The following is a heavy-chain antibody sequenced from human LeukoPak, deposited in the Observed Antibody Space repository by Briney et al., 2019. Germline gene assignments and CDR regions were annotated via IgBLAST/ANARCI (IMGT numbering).Heavy chain of an antibody. D-gene: IGHD3-9*01. V-gene: IGHV3-48*01. CDR1: GFSFSDYS. J-gene: IGHJ4*02. Sequence: GGSLRLSCAASGFSFSDYSINWFRQAPGKGLEWVSYITGTSSTIYYADSMKGRFTVSRDNAKNSLFLHMNSLRAEDTAVYYCARDFIPRGRRGYDILTGSFDYWGQGTLVTVSS. CDR3: ARDFIPRGRRGYDILTGSFDY. CDR2: ITGTSSTI.